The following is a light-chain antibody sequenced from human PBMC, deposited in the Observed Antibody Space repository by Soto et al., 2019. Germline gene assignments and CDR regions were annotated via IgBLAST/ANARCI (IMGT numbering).Light chain of an antibody. Sequence: QSVLTQPHSASGTPGQRVTISCSGSSSNIGSNTVNWYQQLPGAAPKLLIYSNNQRPSGVPDRFSGSKSGTSASLAISGLQSEAEADYYCAAWDDSLNGYVFATGTKVT. CDR2: SNN. J-gene: IGLJ1*01. CDR1: SSNIGSNT. CDR3: AAWDDSLNGYV. V-gene: IGLV1-44*01.